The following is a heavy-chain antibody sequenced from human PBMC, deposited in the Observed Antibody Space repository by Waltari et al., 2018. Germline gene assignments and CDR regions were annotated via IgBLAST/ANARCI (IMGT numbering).Heavy chain of an antibody. CDR3: ARHDETLPLGAFDI. CDR2: IYPVDSDT. Sequence: EVQLVQSGAEVKKHGESLKISCKGSGYSFTSYWIGWVRQMPGKGLEWMGIIYPVDSDTSDSPSFQGQCTISADKSISTAYLQWSSLKASDTAMYYCARHDETLPLGAFDIWGQGTMVTVSS. CDR1: GYSFTSYW. V-gene: IGHV5-51*01. J-gene: IGHJ3*02.